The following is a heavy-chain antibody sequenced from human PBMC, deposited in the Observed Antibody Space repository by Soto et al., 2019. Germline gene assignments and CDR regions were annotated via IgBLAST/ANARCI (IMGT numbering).Heavy chain of an antibody. CDR1: GGSISSGGYY. V-gene: IGHV4-31*03. CDR2: IYYSGST. J-gene: IGHJ4*02. Sequence: QVQLQESGPGLVKPSQTLSLTCTVSGGSISSGGYYWSWIRQHPGKGLEWIGYIYYSGSTYYNPSLKSRVTISVDTSKNQFSLKLSSVTAADTAVYYCARDECSGGSCYFDYWGQGTLVTVSS. CDR3: ARDECSGGSCYFDY. D-gene: IGHD2-15*01.